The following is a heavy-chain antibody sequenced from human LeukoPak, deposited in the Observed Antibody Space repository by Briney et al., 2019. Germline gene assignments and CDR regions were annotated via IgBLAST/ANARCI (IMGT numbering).Heavy chain of an antibody. J-gene: IGHJ4*02. CDR3: TKDRLGGPYFFHY. Sequence: GGSLRLSCASSGFTFSSYAMSWVRQAPGKGLEWVSPIGGTGVRKHYADSVKGRFIIFRDNSKHTLHLQINSLTADDTAVYFFTKDRLGGPYFFHYWGQGTLVTVS. CDR1: GFTFSSYA. CDR2: IGGTGVRK. D-gene: IGHD3-16*01. V-gene: IGHV3-23*01.